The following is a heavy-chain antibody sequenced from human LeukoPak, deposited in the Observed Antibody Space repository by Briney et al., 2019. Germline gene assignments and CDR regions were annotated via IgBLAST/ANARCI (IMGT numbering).Heavy chain of an antibody. CDR1: GYTLTELS. D-gene: IGHD3-22*01. J-gene: IGHJ5*02. V-gene: IGHV1-24*01. Sequence: ASVKVSCKVSGYTLTELSMHWVRQAPGKGLEWMGGFDPEDGETIYAQKFQGRVTMTEDTSTDTAYMELSSLRSEDTAVYCCATSYYDNSGYYLWGQGTLVTVSS. CDR3: ATSYYDNSGYYL. CDR2: FDPEDGET.